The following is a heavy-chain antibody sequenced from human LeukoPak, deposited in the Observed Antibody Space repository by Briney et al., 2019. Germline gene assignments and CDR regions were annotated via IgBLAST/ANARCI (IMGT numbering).Heavy chain of an antibody. Sequence: SETLSLTCTVSGDSISSYYWTWIRQPAGKGLEWIGRMYIGGTRNYNPSLKSRVTMSIDTSKNQFSLKLSSVTAADTAVYYCARDLPRENSYAYGFWFDPWGQGTLVTVSS. V-gene: IGHV4-4*07. CDR1: GDSISSYY. CDR3: ARDLPRENSYAYGFWFDP. CDR2: MYIGGTR. J-gene: IGHJ5*02. D-gene: IGHD3-16*01.